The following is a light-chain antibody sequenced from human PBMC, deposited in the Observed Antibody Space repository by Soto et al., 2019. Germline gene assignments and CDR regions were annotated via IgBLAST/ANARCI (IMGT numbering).Light chain of an antibody. V-gene: IGKV1-39*01. Sequence: DIPMTQSPSSLSASVGDRVTITCRASRPISNYLNWYQHRPGKAPKLLIYGASTLQSGVPSRFSGSESGTDFTLTITSLQPEDCATYYCQQTYATPITFGQGTRLEI. J-gene: IGKJ5*01. CDR3: QQTYATPIT. CDR2: GAS. CDR1: RPISNY.